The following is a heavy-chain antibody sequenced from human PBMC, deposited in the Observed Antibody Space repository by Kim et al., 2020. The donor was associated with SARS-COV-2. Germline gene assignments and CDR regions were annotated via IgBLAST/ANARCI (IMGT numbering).Heavy chain of an antibody. CDR3: AKSQVDYDFWSGYYPLGAFDI. D-gene: IGHD3-3*01. Sequence: GGSLRLSCAASGFTFSSYAMSWVRQAPGKGLEWVSAISGSGGSTYYADSVKGRFTISRDNSKNTLYLQMNSLRAEDTAVYYCAKSQVDYDFWSGYYPLGAFDIWGQGTMVTVSS. J-gene: IGHJ3*02. V-gene: IGHV3-23*01. CDR1: GFTFSSYA. CDR2: ISGSGGST.